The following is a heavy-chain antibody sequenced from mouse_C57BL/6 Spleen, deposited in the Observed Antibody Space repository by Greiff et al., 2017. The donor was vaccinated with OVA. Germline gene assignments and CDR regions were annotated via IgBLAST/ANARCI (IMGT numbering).Heavy chain of an antibody. CDR3: AIYVRGYFDY. CDR1: GFTFTDYY. J-gene: IGHJ2*01. CDR2: IRNKVNGYTT. V-gene: IGHV7-3*01. Sequence: EVQVVESGGGLVQPGGSLSLSCAASGFTFTDYYMSWVRQPPGKALEWLGFIRNKVNGYTTEYSASVKGRFTISRDNSQSILYLQMNALRAEDSATYYCAIYVRGYFDYWGQGTTLTVSS.